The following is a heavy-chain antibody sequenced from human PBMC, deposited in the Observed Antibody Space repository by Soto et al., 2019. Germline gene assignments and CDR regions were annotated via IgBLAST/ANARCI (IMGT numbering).Heavy chain of an antibody. V-gene: IGHV3-7*01. D-gene: IGHD2-2*01. CDR3: ARDKDCSSTSCYHDYYGMAV. CDR1: GFTFSSYW. CDR2: IKQDGSEK. J-gene: IGHJ6*02. Sequence: GGSLRLSCAASGFTFSSYWMSWVRQAPGKGLEGVANIKQDGSEKYYVNSVRGRFTTSKDTAKNSLYLQMKSLRAEDTALYYCARDKDCSSTSCYHDYYGMAVWGQGTTVTVSS.